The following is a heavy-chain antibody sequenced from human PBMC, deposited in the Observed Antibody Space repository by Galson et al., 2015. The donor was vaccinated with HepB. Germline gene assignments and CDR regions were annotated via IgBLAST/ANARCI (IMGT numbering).Heavy chain of an antibody. V-gene: IGHV1-69*13. Sequence: SVKVSCKASGGTFSSYAISWVRQAPGQGLEWMGGIIPIFGMANYAQKFQGRVTITADESTSTAYMELSSLRSEDTAVYYCARDLLISLRGWFDPWGQGTLVTVSS. D-gene: IGHD2-21*01. CDR3: ARDLLISLRGWFDP. CDR1: GGTFSSYA. J-gene: IGHJ5*02. CDR2: IIPIFGMA.